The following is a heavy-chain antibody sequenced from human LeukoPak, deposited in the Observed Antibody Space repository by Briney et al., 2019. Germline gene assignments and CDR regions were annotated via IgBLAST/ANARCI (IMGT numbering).Heavy chain of an antibody. CDR3: AAGPAGNGHLSSY. V-gene: IGHV3-74*01. D-gene: IGHD1-1*01. CDR2: INGDGNNV. Sequence: PGESLRLSCAASGFTFNNYWLHWVRQVPGKGLMWVSRINGDGNNVNYADSVKGRFTISRDNAKNTLHLQMNSLRAEDTAVYYYAAGPAGNGHLSSYWGQGTRVTVSS. CDR1: GFTFNNYW. J-gene: IGHJ4*02.